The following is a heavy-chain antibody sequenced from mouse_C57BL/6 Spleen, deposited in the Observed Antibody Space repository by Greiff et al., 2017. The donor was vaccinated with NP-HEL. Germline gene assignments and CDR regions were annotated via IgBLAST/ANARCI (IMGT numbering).Heavy chain of an antibody. D-gene: IGHD2-4*01. J-gene: IGHJ3*01. CDR1: GFSLTSYG. CDR3: ARMRDYDGGFAY. CDR2: IWSGGST. Sequence: VKLVESGPGLVQPSQSLSITCTVSGFSLTSYGVHWVRQSPGKGLEWLGVIWSGGSTDYNAAFISRLSISKDNSKSQVFFKMNSLQADDTAIYYCARMRDYDGGFAYWGQGTLVTVSA. V-gene: IGHV2-2*01.